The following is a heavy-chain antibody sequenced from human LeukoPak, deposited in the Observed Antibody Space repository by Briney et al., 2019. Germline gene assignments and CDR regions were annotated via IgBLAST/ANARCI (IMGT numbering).Heavy chain of an antibody. CDR3: AREGGYSFDY. D-gene: IGHD5-18*01. CDR2: ISYDGSNK. Sequence: GGSLRLSCAASGFTFSSYAMSWVRQAPGKGLEWVAVISYDGSNKYYADSVKGRFTISRDNSKNTLYLQMNSLRAEDTAVYYCAREGGYSFDYWGQGTLVTVSS. V-gene: IGHV3-30*04. J-gene: IGHJ4*02. CDR1: GFTFSSYA.